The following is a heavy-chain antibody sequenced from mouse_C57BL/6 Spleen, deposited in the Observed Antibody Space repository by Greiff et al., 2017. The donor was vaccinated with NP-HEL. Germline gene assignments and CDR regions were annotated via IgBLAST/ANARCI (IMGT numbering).Heavy chain of an antibody. D-gene: IGHD1-1*01. V-gene: IGHV5-17*01. Sequence: EVKLMESGGGLVKPGGSLKLSCAASGFTFSDYGMHWVRQAPEKGLEWVAYISSGSSTIYYADTVKGRFTISRDNAKNTPYLQMTSLRSEDTAMCCCAGEGSSYRDWYFVVWGTGTTVTVSS. J-gene: IGHJ1*03. CDR1: GFTFSDYG. CDR3: AGEGSSYRDWYFVV. CDR2: ISSGSSTI.